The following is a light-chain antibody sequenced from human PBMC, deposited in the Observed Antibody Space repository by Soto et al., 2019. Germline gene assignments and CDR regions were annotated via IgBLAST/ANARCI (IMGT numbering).Light chain of an antibody. Sequence: DTQMTPSPSSLSASVGDRVTITCRASQSLSSYLNWYQQKPGKAPKLLIYAASSFQSGVPSRFSGSGSGTDFTVNISNLQPEDFATYYCEQSDGNPSYTFGQGTELEIK. CDR2: AAS. V-gene: IGKV1-39*01. J-gene: IGKJ2*01. CDR1: QSLSSY. CDR3: EQSDGNPSYT.